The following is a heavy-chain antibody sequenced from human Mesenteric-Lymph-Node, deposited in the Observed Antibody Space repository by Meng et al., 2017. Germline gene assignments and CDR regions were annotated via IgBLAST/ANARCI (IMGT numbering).Heavy chain of an antibody. CDR2: IYHSGST. J-gene: IGHJ4*02. CDR3: ARGNDSSGYYYPLGY. CDR1: GYSISSGYY. V-gene: IGHV4-38-2*02. D-gene: IGHD3-22*01. Sequence: SETLSLTCTVSGYSISSGYYWGWIRQPPGKGLEWIGSIYHSGSTYYNPSLKSRVTISVDTSKNQFSLKLSSVTAADTAMYYCARGNDSSGYYYPLGYWGQGTLVTVSS.